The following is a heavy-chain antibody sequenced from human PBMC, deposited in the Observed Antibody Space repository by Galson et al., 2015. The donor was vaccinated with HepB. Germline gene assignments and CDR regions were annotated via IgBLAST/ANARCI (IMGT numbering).Heavy chain of an antibody. V-gene: IGHV3-23*01. D-gene: IGHD3-10*01. CDR1: GFTFSSYA. CDR2: ISGSGGST. Sequence: SLRLSCAASGFTFSSYAMSWVRQAPGKGLEWVSAISGSGGSTYYADSVKGRFTISRDNSKNTLYLQMNSLRAEDTAVYYCAKESVRFGELLNYFDYWGQGTLATVSS. CDR3: AKESVRFGELLNYFDY. J-gene: IGHJ4*02.